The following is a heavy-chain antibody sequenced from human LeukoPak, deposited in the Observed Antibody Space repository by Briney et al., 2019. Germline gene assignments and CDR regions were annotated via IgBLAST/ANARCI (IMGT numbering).Heavy chain of an antibody. J-gene: IGHJ5*02. CDR2: ISGSSSPI. D-gene: IGHD6-25*01. CDR1: GFTFSGYS. V-gene: IGHV3-48*04. CDR3: AREPAAAGKNWFDP. Sequence: GGSLRLSCAASGFTFSGYSMNWVRQAPGKGLEWVSYISGSSSPIFYADSVKGRFTISRDNAKNSLYLQMNSLRAEDTAMYYRAREPAAAGKNWFDPWGQGTLVTVSS.